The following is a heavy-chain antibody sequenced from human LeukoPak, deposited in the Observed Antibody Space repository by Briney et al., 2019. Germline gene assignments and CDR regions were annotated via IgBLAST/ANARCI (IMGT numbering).Heavy chain of an antibody. V-gene: IGHV3-7*01. CDR3: ARDGKLAF. CDR1: GVTFSNYW. CDR2: IKPDGSEK. D-gene: IGHD4-23*01. J-gene: IGHJ4*02. Sequence: GGSLRLSCAASGVTFSNYWMSWVRQAPGKGLELVANIKPDGSEKYYGDFVEGRFTISRDNAKNSLYLQMNSLRAGDTALYYCARDGKLAFWGQGTLVTVSS.